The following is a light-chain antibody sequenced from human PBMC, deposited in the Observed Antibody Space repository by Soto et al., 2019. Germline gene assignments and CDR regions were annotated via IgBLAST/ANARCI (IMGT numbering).Light chain of an antibody. CDR1: SSNVGNNF. CDR3: GAWDTRLTAYV. Sequence: QSVLTQPPSVSAAPGQRVTISCSGGSSNVGNNFVAWYQRLPGSAPKLIISDNNARPSGIPDRFSGSTSGTSATLAISGLQAGDEADYYCGAWDTRLTAYVFGTGTKVNVL. V-gene: IGLV1-51*01. J-gene: IGLJ1*01. CDR2: DNN.